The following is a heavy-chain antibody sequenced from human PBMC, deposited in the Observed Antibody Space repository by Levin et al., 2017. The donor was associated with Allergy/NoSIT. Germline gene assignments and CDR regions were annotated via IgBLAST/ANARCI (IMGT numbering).Heavy chain of an antibody. CDR3: ASAITDGPDYDYKDV. D-gene: IGHD5-12*01. CDR1: GFTFNRYS. V-gene: IGHV3-48*02. J-gene: IGHJ6*03. CDR2: ISTSSSTI. Sequence: GGSLRLSCAASGFTFNRYSMNWVRQAPGQGLEWVSYISTSSSTIYYADSVKGRFTISRDNAKNSVYLQMNSLRDEDTAVYYCASAITDGPDYDYKDVWGKWTTVTVSS.